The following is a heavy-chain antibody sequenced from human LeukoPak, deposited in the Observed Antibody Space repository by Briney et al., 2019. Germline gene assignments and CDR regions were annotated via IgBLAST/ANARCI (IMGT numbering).Heavy chain of an antibody. Sequence: GGSLRLSCAASGFTFSSYGMHWVRQAPGKGLEWVAFIRYDGSNKYYADSVKGRFTISRDNSKNTLYLQMNSLRAEDTAVYYCAKDQFYDSSGYLLDYWGQGTLVTVSS. CDR3: AKDQFYDSSGYLLDY. V-gene: IGHV3-30*02. CDR1: GFTFSSYG. CDR2: IRYDGSNK. D-gene: IGHD3-22*01. J-gene: IGHJ4*02.